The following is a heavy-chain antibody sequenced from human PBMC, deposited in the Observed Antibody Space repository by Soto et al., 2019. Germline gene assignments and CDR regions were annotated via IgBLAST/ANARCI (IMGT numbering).Heavy chain of an antibody. Sequence: QMQLVQSGAEVKARGSSVKISCKTSGGTFNTYALTWVRQAPGQGLEWFGGIIPIFGITNVAQRFQGRVTINADASLTTDYMEMIRLRSDDTAVYDCAQAAGDQWGQGNLVTVSS. CDR1: GGTFNTYA. CDR3: AQAAGDQ. CDR2: IIPIFGIT. V-gene: IGHV1-69*01. D-gene: IGHD6-25*01. J-gene: IGHJ1*01.